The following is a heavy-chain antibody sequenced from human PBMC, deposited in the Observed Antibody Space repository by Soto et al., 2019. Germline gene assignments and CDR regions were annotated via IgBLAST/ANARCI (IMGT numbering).Heavy chain of an antibody. CDR2: ISAYNGNT. Sequence: ASVKVSCKASGYTFTSYGISWVRQAPGQVLEWMGWISAYNGNTNYAQKLQGRVTMTTDTSTSTAYMELRSLRSDDTAVYYCARDYPREVRGVIPIPLYYYYVMAVRGQGTTVTVSS. V-gene: IGHV1-18*04. CDR3: ARDYPREVRGVIPIPLYYYYVMAV. J-gene: IGHJ6*02. D-gene: IGHD3-10*01. CDR1: GYTFTSYG.